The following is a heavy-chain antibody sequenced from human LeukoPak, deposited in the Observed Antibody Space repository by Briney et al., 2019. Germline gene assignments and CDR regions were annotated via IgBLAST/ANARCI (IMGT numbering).Heavy chain of an antibody. D-gene: IGHD6-13*01. CDR3: ARDRHSSSWYGGMDV. J-gene: IGHJ6*02. CDR2: IIPIFGTA. CDR1: GGTFSSYA. V-gene: IGHV1-69*13. Sequence: PVKVSCKASGGTFSSYAISWVRQAPGQGLEWMGGIIPIFGTANYAQKLQGRVTITADESTSTAYMELSSLRSEDTAVYYCARDRHSSSWYGGMDVWGQGTTVTVSS.